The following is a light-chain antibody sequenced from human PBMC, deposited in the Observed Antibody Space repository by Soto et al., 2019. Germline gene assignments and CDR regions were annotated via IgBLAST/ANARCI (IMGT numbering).Light chain of an antibody. V-gene: IGLV2-14*01. CDR1: SSDIGGYNY. CDR2: GVS. Sequence: QSVLTQPASVSGSPGQSITISCTGTSSDIGGYNYVSWYQQYPGKAPKLMIFGVSDRPSGVSNRFSGSKSGTTASLTISGLQAEDEADYYCSSYKTSSTVVGFGGGTKVTVL. J-gene: IGLJ2*01. CDR3: SSYKTSSTVVG.